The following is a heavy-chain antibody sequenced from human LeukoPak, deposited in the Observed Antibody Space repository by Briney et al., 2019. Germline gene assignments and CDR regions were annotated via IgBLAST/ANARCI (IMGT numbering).Heavy chain of an antibody. Sequence: SETLSLTCAVYGGSFSGYYWSWIRQPPGKGLEWIGYIYYSGSTNYNPSLKSRVTISVDTSKNQFSLKLSSVTAADTAVYYCARHPPVEMATTTDDYWGQGTLVTVSS. D-gene: IGHD5-24*01. V-gene: IGHV4-59*08. J-gene: IGHJ4*02. CDR1: GGSFSGYY. CDR2: IYYSGST. CDR3: ARHPPVEMATTTDDY.